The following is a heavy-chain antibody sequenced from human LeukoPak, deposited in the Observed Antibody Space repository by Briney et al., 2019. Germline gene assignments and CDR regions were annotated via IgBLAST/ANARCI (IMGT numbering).Heavy chain of an antibody. J-gene: IGHJ4*02. Sequence: SETLSLTCTVSGGSISSSSYYWGWIRQPPGKELEWIGSIYYSGSTYYNPSLKSRVTISVDTSKNQFSLKLSSVTAADTAVYYCARLSGYHSDYWGQGTLVTVSS. D-gene: IGHD5-12*01. CDR3: ARLSGYHSDY. V-gene: IGHV4-39*01. CDR2: IYYSGST. CDR1: GGSISSSSYY.